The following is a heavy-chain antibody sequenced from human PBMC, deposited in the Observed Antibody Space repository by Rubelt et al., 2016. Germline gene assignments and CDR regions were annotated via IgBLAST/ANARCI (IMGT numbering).Heavy chain of an antibody. V-gene: IGHV4-38-2*02. J-gene: IGHJ2*01. Sequence: QVQLQESGPGLVKPSETLSLTCTVSGYSISSGYYWGWIRQPPGKGLEWIGGIYHSGSTNYNPSLKSRVTISVDTSENQFSLRLISVTAADTAVYYCARDVRWSWHFDLWGRGTLVTVSS. CDR3: ARDVRWSWHFDL. D-gene: IGHD4-23*01. CDR2: IYHSGST. CDR1: GYSISSGYY.